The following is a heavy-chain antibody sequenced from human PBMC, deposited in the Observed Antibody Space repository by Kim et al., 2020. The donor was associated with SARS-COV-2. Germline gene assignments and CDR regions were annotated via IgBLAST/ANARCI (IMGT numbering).Heavy chain of an antibody. D-gene: IGHD6-6*01. CDR3: AKVDVSSSSGFDY. CDR2: GRT. J-gene: IGHJ4*02. V-gene: IGHV3-23*01. Sequence: GRTHTPSHAKGRFPITRENSKNTLYLQMNGLRAEETAVYYCAKVDVSSSSGFDYWGQGTLVTVSS.